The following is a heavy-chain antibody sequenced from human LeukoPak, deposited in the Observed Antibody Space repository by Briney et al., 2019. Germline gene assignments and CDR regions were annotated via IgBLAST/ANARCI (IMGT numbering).Heavy chain of an antibody. CDR2: IYYSGST. D-gene: IGHD6-19*01. V-gene: IGHV4-59*01. CDR3: ARGGPYSSGWYFFDY. J-gene: IGHJ4*02. Sequence: SETLSLTCTVSGGSITSYYWSWIRQPPGQGLEWIGYIYYSGSTNYNPSLTSRVTISVYTSKDQFSLKLGSVTAADTAVYYCARGGPYSSGWYFFDYWGQGTLVTVSS. CDR1: GGSITSYY.